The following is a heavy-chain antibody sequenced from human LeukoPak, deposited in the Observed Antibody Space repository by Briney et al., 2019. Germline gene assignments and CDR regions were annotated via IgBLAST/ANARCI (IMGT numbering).Heavy chain of an antibody. D-gene: IGHD5-12*01. CDR1: GYTFTSYD. J-gene: IGHJ4*02. CDR3: ARVDIVATTPILDY. Sequence: ASVKVSCKASGYTFTSYDINWVRQATGQGLEWMGWMNPNSGNTGYAQNFQGRVTMTRDTSTSTVYMGLSSLRSEDTAVYYCARVDIVATTPILDYWGQGTLVTVSS. V-gene: IGHV1-8*01. CDR2: MNPNSGNT.